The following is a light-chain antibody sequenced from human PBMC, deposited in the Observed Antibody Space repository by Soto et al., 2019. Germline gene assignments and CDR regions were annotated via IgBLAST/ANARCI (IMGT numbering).Light chain of an antibody. CDR2: GAS. CDR3: QQYNNWPPWT. CDR1: QNINYK. V-gene: IGKV3-15*01. J-gene: IGKJ1*01. Sequence: EIVMTQSPATLSVSPGEGASLSCRASQNINYKLAWYQQRPGQAPRLLIYGASTRATGIPARFSGSGSGTEFTLTISSLQSGDFAVYYCQQYNNWPPWTFGQGTKVEIK.